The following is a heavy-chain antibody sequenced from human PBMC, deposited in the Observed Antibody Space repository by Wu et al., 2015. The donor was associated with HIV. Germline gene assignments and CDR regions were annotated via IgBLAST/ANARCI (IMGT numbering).Heavy chain of an antibody. Sequence: QAQLVQSADETRLPGASVRVSCQASGYTFKSYAVTWMRQAPGQGLEWMGGIIPIFGTANYAQKFQGRVTITTDESTSTAYMELSSLRSEDTAVYYCARTVVPAAREGYYFDYWGQGTLVTVSS. CDR1: GYTFKSYA. D-gene: IGHD2-2*01. CDR2: IIPIFGTA. V-gene: IGHV1-69*05. J-gene: IGHJ4*02. CDR3: ARTVVPAAREGYYFDY.